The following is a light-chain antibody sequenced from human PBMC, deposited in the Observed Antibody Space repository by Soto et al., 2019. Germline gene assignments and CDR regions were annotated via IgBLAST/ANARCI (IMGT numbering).Light chain of an antibody. Sequence: EIVLTQSPATLSLSPGERATLSCRASQSVSSYLAWYQQKPGQAPRLLIYDASTRATGIPARFSGSGSGTDFPLTISRLEPEDFAVYYCQQYGSSPLTFGGGTKVDIK. CDR3: QQYGSSPLT. CDR2: DAS. J-gene: IGKJ4*01. V-gene: IGKV3-20*01. CDR1: QSVSSY.